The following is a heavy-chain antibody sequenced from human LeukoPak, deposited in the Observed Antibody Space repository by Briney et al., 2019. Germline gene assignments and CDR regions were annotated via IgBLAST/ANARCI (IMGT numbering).Heavy chain of an antibody. CDR1: GGSISSYY. V-gene: IGHV4-59*01. J-gene: IGHJ5*02. D-gene: IGHD2-2*02. CDR2: IYYSGST. Sequence: SETLSLTCTVSGGSISSYYWSWIRQPPGKGLEWIGYIYYSGSTNYNPSLKSRVTISVDTSKNQFSLKLSSVTAADTAVYYCAGLPSVYQSWFDPWGQGTLVTVSS. CDR3: AGLPSVYQSWFDP.